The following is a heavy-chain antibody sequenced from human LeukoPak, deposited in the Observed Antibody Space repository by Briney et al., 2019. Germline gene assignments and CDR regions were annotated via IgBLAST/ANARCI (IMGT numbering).Heavy chain of an antibody. CDR1: GFTFSDHY. D-gene: IGHD6-13*01. Sequence: GGSLRLFCAASGFTFSDHYMSWIRQAPGKGLEWVSYISSIGSYTNYADSVKGRFTVSRDNAKNSLYLQMNSLRVEDTAVYYCASPAAGTNFDYWGQGTLVTVSS. V-gene: IGHV3-11*03. CDR3: ASPAAGTNFDY. CDR2: ISSIGSYT. J-gene: IGHJ4*02.